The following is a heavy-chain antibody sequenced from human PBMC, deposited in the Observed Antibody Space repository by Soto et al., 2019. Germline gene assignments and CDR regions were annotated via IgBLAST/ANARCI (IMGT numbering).Heavy chain of an antibody. J-gene: IGHJ3*02. V-gene: IGHV1-2*02. CDR2: INPATGAA. Sequence: QLHLVQSGAVVKKPGASVTVSCSASGYPVTAYYMHWVRQAPGRGLEWMGGINPATGAAKYTQTFRGRVTMPGDPATSTVFRELGGLTSEDTAVFYWARGGGVGVAGSAAFDMWGQGTLVTVSS. CDR3: ARGGGVGVAGSAAFDM. D-gene: IGHD3-3*01. CDR1: GYPVTAYY.